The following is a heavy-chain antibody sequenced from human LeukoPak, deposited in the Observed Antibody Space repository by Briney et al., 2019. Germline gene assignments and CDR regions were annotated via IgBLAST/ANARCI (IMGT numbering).Heavy chain of an antibody. CDR3: AKDIHVAAAVPAPY. Sequence: GGSLRLSCEVSGITFETYAMNWVRQAPGKGLERVAGISGTGAHTYYAGSVKGRFTVSRDNSRDTLYLLLKSLRAEDTAVYFCAKDIHVAAAVPAPYWGQGTLVTVSS. CDR2: ISGTGAHT. J-gene: IGHJ4*02. D-gene: IGHD6-13*01. CDR1: GITFETYA. V-gene: IGHV3-23*01.